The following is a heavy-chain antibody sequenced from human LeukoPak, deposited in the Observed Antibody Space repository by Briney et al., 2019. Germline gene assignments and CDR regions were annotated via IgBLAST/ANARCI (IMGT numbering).Heavy chain of an antibody. V-gene: IGHV3-33*06. CDR1: GFTFSSYG. CDR3: AKANCGGDCYYYYYYYMDV. Sequence: PGGSLRLSCAASGFTFSSYGMHWVRQAPGKGLEWVAVIWYDGSNKYYADSVKGRFTISRDNSKNTLYLQVNSLRAEDTAVYYCAKANCGGDCYYYYYYYMDVWGKGTTVTVSS. D-gene: IGHD2-21*02. J-gene: IGHJ6*03. CDR2: IWYDGSNK.